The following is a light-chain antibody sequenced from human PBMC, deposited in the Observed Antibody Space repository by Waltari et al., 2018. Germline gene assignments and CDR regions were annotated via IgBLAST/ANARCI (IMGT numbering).Light chain of an antibody. CDR1: QGISSY. CDR2: ATS. J-gene: IGKJ1*01. CDR3: QQYYTYPRT. Sequence: AIRMTQSPSSRAASTGDRANITSRASQGISSYLAWYQQKPGKAPKLLMYATSTTQSGVSSRLSGSGSGTDFTLTISCLQSEDFATYYCQQYYTYPRTFGQGTKVET. V-gene: IGKV1-8*01.